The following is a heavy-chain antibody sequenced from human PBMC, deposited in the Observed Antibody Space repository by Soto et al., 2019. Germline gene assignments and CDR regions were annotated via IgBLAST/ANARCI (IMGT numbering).Heavy chain of an antibody. CDR2: ISSSSSYI. CDR3: ARGDSAAGTLWFDP. J-gene: IGHJ5*02. V-gene: IGHV3-21*01. D-gene: IGHD6-13*01. CDR1: GFTFSSYS. Sequence: PGGSLRLSCAASGFTFSSYSMNWVRQAPGKGLEWVSSISSSSSYIYYADSVKGRFTISRDNAKNSLYLQMNSLRAEDTAVYYCARGDSAAGTLWFDPWGQGTLVTVSS.